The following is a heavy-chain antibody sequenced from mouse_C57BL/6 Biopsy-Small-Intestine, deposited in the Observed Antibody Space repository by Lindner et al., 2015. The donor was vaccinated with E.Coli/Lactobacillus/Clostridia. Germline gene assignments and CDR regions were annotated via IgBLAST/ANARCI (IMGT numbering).Heavy chain of an antibody. V-gene: IGHV1-62-2*01. Sequence: GFSYPGSGSIKYNEKFKDKATLTADKSSSTVYMELSRLTSEDSAVYFCARHEPYYSPFAYWGQGTLVTVSA. D-gene: IGHD2-12*01. CDR2: SYPGSGSI. CDR3: ARHEPYYSPFAY. J-gene: IGHJ3*01.